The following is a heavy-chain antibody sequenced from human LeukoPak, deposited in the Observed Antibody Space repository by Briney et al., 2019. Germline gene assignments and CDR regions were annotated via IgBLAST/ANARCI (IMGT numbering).Heavy chain of an antibody. J-gene: IGHJ5*02. CDR1: GGTFSSYA. CDR3: ARARSPSSGYLLRDHNWFDP. V-gene: IGHV1-69*05. D-gene: IGHD3-22*01. Sequence: SAKVSCKASGGTFSSYAISWVRQAPGQGLEWMGGIIPIFGTANYAQKLQGRVTITTDESTSTGYMELSSLRSEDMAVYYCARARSPSSGYLLRDHNWFDPWGQGTLVTVSS. CDR2: IIPIFGTA.